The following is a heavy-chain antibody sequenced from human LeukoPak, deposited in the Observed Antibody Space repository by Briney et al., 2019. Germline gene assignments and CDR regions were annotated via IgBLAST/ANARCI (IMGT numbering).Heavy chain of an antibody. CDR2: LSSSGSAF. J-gene: IGHJ4*02. D-gene: IGHD3-3*01. V-gene: IGHV3-48*03. CDR1: GFTFRSYE. CDR3: ARSARLMKGVVEVTALDD. Sequence: GGSLRLSCADSGFTFRSYEMNWVRQAPGKGLEWIAYLSSSGSAFSYADSVKGRFTIARDNAKNSVYLEMNSLRADDTAVYYCARSARLMKGVVEVTALDDWGQGTLVTVSS.